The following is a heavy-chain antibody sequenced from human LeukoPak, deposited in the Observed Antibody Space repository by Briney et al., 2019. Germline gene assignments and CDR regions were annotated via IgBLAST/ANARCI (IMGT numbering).Heavy chain of an antibody. D-gene: IGHD6-13*01. J-gene: IGHJ4*02. Sequence: GGSLRLSCAASGFTFSSYWMHWVRQAPGKGLEWVSSFTSRSGTIYYADSVKGRSTISRDNAKNSLFLQMSSLRVEDTAVYYCARESSGIAATDKIDFWGQGTLVTVSS. V-gene: IGHV3-21*01. CDR3: ARESSGIAATDKIDF. CDR1: GFTFSSYW. CDR2: FTSRSGTI.